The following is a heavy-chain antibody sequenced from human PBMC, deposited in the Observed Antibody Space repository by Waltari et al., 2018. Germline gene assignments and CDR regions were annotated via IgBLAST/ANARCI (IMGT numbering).Heavy chain of an antibody. V-gene: IGHV4-4*07. CDR2: IHTTGRT. CDR3: ARDLLYIGGNYFYSGLDV. D-gene: IGHD1-26*01. CDR1: GDSISGYY. Sequence: QVQLQESGPGLVKPSETLSLTCTVSGDSISGYYWSWIRQPAGQGLEWIGRIHTTGRTTYNPSLMTRLTLSLDTSTNQFSRKLSSLTAADTAVYYCARDLLYIGGNYFYSGLDVWGQGTTVTVSS. J-gene: IGHJ6*02.